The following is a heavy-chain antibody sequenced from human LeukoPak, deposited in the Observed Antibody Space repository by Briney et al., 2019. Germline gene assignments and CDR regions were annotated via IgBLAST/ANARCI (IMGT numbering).Heavy chain of an antibody. CDR3: ARAGDTAMVYFDY. V-gene: IGHV4-4*07. CDR2: IYVTGST. CDR1: GASISSYY. J-gene: IGHJ4*02. Sequence: KSSETLSLTCTVSGASISSYYWSWIRQPAGKALEWIGRIYVTGSTTYNPSLESRVTMSLDKSKNQFSLKLSSVTAADTAVYYCARAGDTAMVYFDYWGQGTLVTVSS. D-gene: IGHD5-18*01.